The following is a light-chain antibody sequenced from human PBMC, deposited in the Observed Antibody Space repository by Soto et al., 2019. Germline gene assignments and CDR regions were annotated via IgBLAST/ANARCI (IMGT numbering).Light chain of an antibody. CDR3: QQFSSYPLT. V-gene: IGKV3-20*01. Sequence: EIVLTQSPGTLSLSPGERATLSCRASHAISSSHLAWYRQKPGQTPRLLIYDASSRATGIPDRFSGGGSGTDFTLTISRLEPEDFAVYYCQQFSSYPLTFGGGTKVDIK. J-gene: IGKJ4*01. CDR2: DAS. CDR1: HAISSSH.